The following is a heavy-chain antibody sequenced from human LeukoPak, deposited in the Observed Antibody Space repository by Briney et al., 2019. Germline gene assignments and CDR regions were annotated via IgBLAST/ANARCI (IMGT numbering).Heavy chain of an antibody. J-gene: IGHJ3*02. CDR3: ATREYDFWSGYPDAFDI. Sequence: PGGSLRLSCAASGFTFSSYWMSWVRQAPGKGLEWVANIKQDGSEKYYVDSVKGRFTISRDNAKNSLYLQMNSLRAEDTAVYYCATREYDFWSGYPDAFDIWGQGTMVTVSS. CDR2: IKQDGSEK. D-gene: IGHD3-3*01. CDR1: GFTFSSYW. V-gene: IGHV3-7*01.